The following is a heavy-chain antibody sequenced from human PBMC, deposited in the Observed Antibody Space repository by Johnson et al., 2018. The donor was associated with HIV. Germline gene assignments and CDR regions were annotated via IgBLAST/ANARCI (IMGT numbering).Heavy chain of an antibody. V-gene: IGHV3-20*04. CDR1: GFTFDDYG. CDR2: INWNGGST. D-gene: IGHD6-13*01. J-gene: IGHJ3*02. Sequence: VTLVESGGGVVRPGGSLRLSCAASGFTFDDYGMSWVRQAPGKGLEWVSGINWNGGSTGYADSVKGRFTISRDNAKNSLYLQMNSLRAEDTALYYCARDPSTAAADSKDAFDIWGQGTMVTVSS. CDR3: ARDPSTAAADSKDAFDI.